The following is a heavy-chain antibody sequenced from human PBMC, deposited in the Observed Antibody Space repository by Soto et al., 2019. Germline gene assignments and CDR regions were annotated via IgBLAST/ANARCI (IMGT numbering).Heavy chain of an antibody. CDR2: IYYSGST. V-gene: IGHV4-31*03. J-gene: IGHJ6*02. CDR1: GGSISSGGYY. CDR3: ARTQAFEYSYGMDV. Sequence: SETLSLTCTVSGGSISSGGYYWSWIRQHPGKGLEWIGYIYYSGSTYYNPSLKSRVTISVDTSKNQFSLKLSSVTAADTAVYYCARTQAFEYSYGMDVWGQGTTVTVSS. D-gene: IGHD6-6*01.